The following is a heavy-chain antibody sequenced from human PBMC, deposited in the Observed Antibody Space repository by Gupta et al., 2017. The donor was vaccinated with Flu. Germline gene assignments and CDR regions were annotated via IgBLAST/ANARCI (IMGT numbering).Heavy chain of an antibody. CDR1: GFTFSSYG. CDR3: AKAGGAYCSGGSCYSDYFDY. V-gene: IGHV3-30*18. J-gene: IGHJ4*02. Sequence: QVQLVESGGGVVQPGRSLRLSCAASGFTFSSYGMHWGRQAPGKGLEWVAVISYDGSNKYYADSVKGRFTISRDNSKNTLYLQMNSLRAEDTAVYYWAKAGGAYCSGGSCYSDYFDYWGQGTLVTVSS. D-gene: IGHD2-15*01. CDR2: ISYDGSNK.